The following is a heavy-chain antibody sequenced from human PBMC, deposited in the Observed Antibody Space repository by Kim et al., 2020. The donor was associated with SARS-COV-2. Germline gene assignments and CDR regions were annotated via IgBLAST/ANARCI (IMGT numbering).Heavy chain of an antibody. V-gene: IGHV4-59*01. D-gene: IGHD3-10*01. CDR3: ARYGLGSYPRFDS. J-gene: IGHJ4*02. Sequence: SETLSLTCTVSVRSINHYYWSWIRQPPGKGLEWIVYISYSGITNYNPFFRSRVTISVDTSKNQFSLNLTSVTAADTGLYFCARYGLGSYPRFDSWGQGTLVTVSS. CDR2: ISYSGIT. CDR1: VRSINHYY.